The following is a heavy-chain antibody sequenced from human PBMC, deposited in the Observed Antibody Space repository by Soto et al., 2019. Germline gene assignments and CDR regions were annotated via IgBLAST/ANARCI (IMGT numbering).Heavy chain of an antibody. CDR2: IIPIFGTA. Sequence: SVKVSCKASGGTFSSYAISWVRQAHGHGLEWMGGIIPIFGTANYAQKFQGRVTITADESTSTAYMELSSLRSEDTDVYYCARSRGSTYYYDSSGYYYHYWGQGALVTLSS. CDR1: GGTFSSYA. V-gene: IGHV1-69*13. D-gene: IGHD3-22*01. CDR3: ARSRGSTYYYDSSGYYYHY. J-gene: IGHJ4*02.